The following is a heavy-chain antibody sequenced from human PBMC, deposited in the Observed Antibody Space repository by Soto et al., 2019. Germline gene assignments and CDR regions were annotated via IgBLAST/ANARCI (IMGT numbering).Heavy chain of an antibody. J-gene: IGHJ6*02. Sequence: QVQLQESGPGLVKPSQTLSLTCTVSGGSISSGGYYWSWIRQHPGKGLEWIGYIYYSGSTYYNPSLKSRVTKSVDTSKNQFSLKLSSVTAADTAVYYCARATSLMGDSSSSGVYYYYGMDVWGQGTTVTVSS. CDR2: IYYSGST. CDR1: GGSISSGGYY. D-gene: IGHD6-6*01. V-gene: IGHV4-31*03. CDR3: ARATSLMGDSSSSGVYYYYGMDV.